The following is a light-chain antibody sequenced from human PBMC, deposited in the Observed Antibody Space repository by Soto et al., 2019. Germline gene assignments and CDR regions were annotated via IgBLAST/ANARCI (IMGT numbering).Light chain of an antibody. Sequence: QSVLTQPASVSGSPGQSITISCTGTSRDVGGYNYVSWYQQHPGKAPKLMIYDVSNRPSGVSNRFSGSKSGNTASLTISGFQAEDEADYYCSSYTSSSTPYVFGTGTKVTVL. J-gene: IGLJ1*01. CDR1: SRDVGGYNY. CDR3: SSYTSSSTPYV. V-gene: IGLV2-14*01. CDR2: DVS.